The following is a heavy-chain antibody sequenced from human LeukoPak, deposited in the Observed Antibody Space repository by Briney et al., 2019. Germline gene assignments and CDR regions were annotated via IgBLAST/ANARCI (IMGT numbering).Heavy chain of an antibody. CDR3: AELGITMIGGV. D-gene: IGHD3-10*02. J-gene: IGHJ6*04. V-gene: IGHV3-7*01. CDR2: IKQDGSVK. CDR1: GFTFTTYW. Sequence: GGSLRLSCEASGFTFTTYWMGWVRQAPGKGLEWVASIKQDGSVKYYVDSVKGRFTISRDNAKNSLYLQMNSLRAEDTAVYYCAELGITMIGGVWGKGTTVTISS.